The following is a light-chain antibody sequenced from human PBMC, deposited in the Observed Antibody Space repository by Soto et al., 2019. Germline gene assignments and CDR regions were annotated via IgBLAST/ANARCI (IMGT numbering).Light chain of an antibody. Sequence: DIQMTQSPSSLSASIGDRVTITCQASQDISDFLNWYQERPGKAPQLLIYDASKLETGVPSRFSGSGSGTDFTFTISSLQPEAVATYYCQQYDGLPLTFGGGTKVDI. V-gene: IGKV1-33*01. J-gene: IGKJ4*01. CDR1: QDISDF. CDR2: DAS. CDR3: QQYDGLPLT.